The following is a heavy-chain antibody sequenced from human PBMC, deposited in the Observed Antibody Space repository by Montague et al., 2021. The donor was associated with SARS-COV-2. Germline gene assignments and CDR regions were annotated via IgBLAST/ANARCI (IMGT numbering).Heavy chain of an antibody. CDR3: ARGMIRGVTTPFDY. Sequence: SETLSLTCSVSSGSIVSSGYYWGWIRQPPGKELEWIGNIYYSGTTYYNPSLQSRATISVDTSTNHLSLRLSSVTAADTAVYFCARGMIRGVTTPFDYWGQGSQVTVSS. CDR1: SGSIVSSGYY. D-gene: IGHD3-10*01. V-gene: IGHV4-39*02. CDR2: IYYSGTT. J-gene: IGHJ4*02.